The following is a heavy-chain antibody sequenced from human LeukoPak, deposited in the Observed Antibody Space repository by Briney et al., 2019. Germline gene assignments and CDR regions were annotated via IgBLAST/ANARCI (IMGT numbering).Heavy chain of an antibody. Sequence: GGSLRLSCAASGFTFSSHWMDWVRQAPGKGLVWVSRINRDGSSTSYADSAKGRFTISRDNAKNTLYLQMNSLRVEDTAVYYCARDGHGTNLDEFDYWGQGILVTVSS. D-gene: IGHD1-1*01. CDR3: ARDGHGTNLDEFDY. CDR2: INRDGSST. J-gene: IGHJ4*02. V-gene: IGHV3-74*01. CDR1: GFTFSSHW.